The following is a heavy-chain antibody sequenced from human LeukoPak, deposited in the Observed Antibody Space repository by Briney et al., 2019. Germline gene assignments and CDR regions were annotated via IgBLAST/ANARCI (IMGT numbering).Heavy chain of an antibody. Sequence: RPSETLSLTCAVSGGSISSSNWWSWIRQPPGKGLEWIGEIYHSGSTNYNPSLKSRVTISVDKSKTQFSLKLSSVAAANTAVYYCARAGSKWEPGPFDPWGQGTLVTVSS. CDR2: IYHSGST. D-gene: IGHD1-26*01. V-gene: IGHV4-4*02. CDR1: GGSISSSNW. J-gene: IGHJ5*02. CDR3: ARAGSKWEPGPFDP.